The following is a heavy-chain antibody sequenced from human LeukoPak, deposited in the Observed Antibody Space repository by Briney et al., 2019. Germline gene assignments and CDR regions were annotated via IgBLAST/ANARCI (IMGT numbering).Heavy chain of an antibody. CDR2: IKQDGSEK. CDR1: GFTFSSYW. D-gene: IGHD3-3*01. CDR3: ARGRPTIFGVVISYYFDY. V-gene: IGHV3-7*01. J-gene: IGHJ4*02. Sequence: GGSLRLSCAASGFTFSSYWMSWVRQAPGKGLEWVANIKQDGSEKYYVDSVKGRFTISRDNAKNSLYLQMNSLRAEDTAVYYCARGRPTIFGVVISYYFDYWGQGTLVTVSS.